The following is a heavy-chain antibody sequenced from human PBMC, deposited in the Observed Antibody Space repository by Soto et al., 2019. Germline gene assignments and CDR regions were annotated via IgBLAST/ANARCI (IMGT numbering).Heavy chain of an antibody. J-gene: IGHJ6*02. V-gene: IGHV1-69*01. Sequence: QVQLVQSGAEVKKPGSSVTVSCKTSGGTFSKDAINWVRQAPGQGLEWMGLLIPVFGSPIYAQKFQGRIRITADESTSTAFMYLSSLRSEDTAVYYCTRVLGYTFEPGKTRYYAMDVWGQGTTGSVSS. CDR3: TRVLGYTFEPGKTRYYAMDV. CDR2: LIPVFGSP. D-gene: IGHD5-18*01. CDR1: GGTFSKDA.